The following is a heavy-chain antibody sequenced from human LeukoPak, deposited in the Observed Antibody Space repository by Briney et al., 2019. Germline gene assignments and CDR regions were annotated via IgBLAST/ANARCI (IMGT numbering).Heavy chain of an antibody. Sequence: PSETLSLTCTVSGGSISTYYWSWIQQPPGKGLEWIGYIYYSGSTNYNPSFKSRVTISVDTSKNQFSLKLSSVTAADTAVYYCARDRGGNLGSYYDYWGQGTLVTVSS. CDR1: GGSISTYY. D-gene: IGHD2-15*01. CDR3: ARDRGGNLGSYYDY. J-gene: IGHJ4*02. CDR2: IYYSGST. V-gene: IGHV4-59*01.